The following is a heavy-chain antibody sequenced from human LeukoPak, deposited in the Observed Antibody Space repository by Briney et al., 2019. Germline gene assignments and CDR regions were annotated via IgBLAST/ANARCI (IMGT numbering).Heavy chain of an antibody. J-gene: IGHJ6*02. Sequence: GGSLRLSCAASGFTFSSYWMHWVRQAPGKGLVWVSRINSDGSSTSYADSVKGRFTISRDNAKNTLYLQMNSLRAEDTAVYYCAKDETQTGAYYYYYGMDVWGQGTTVTVSS. CDR1: GFTFSSYW. D-gene: IGHD3-10*01. V-gene: IGHV3-74*01. CDR2: INSDGSST. CDR3: AKDETQTGAYYYYYGMDV.